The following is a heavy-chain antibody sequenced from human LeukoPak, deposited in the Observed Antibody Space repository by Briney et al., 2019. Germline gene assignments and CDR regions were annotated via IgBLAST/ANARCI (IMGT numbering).Heavy chain of an antibody. CDR3: AGGQMFTSGGFDD. D-gene: IGHD6-19*01. J-gene: IGHJ4*02. CDR1: VFSVSNKY. Sequence: GSLRLSCAASVFSVSNKYMSWVRQAPGKGLEWVSVIYTGGDTYYADSARGRFTISRDNSKNTVNLQMNSLRAEDTALYYCAGGQMFTSGGFDDWGQGTLVTVSS. V-gene: IGHV3-53*01. CDR2: IYTGGDT.